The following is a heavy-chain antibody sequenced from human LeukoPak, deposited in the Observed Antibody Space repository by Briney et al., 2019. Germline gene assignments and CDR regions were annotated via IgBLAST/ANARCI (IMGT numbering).Heavy chain of an antibody. CDR3: ARVNYDLAGEDYYYYGMDV. D-gene: IGHD3-3*01. J-gene: IGHJ6*02. Sequence: SVKVSCKASGGTFSSYAISWVRQAPGQGLEWMGRIIPILGIANYAQKFQGRVTITADKSTSTAYMELSSLRSEDTAVYYCARVNYDLAGEDYYYYGMDVWGQGTTVTVSS. CDR1: GGTFSSYA. CDR2: IIPILGIA. V-gene: IGHV1-69*04.